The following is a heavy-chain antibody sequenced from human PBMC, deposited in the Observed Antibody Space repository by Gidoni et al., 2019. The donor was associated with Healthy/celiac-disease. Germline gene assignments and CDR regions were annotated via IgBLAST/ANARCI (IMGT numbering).Heavy chain of an antibody. D-gene: IGHD1-1*01. J-gene: IGHJ6*02. V-gene: IGHV1-24*01. CDR3: ATLIGERISYGMDV. Sequence: QVQLVQSGAVVKKPGASVKVPCKVSGYTPTELSMHWVRQAPGKGLEWTGGFDPEDGETIYAQKFQGRVTMTEDTSTDTADMELSSLRSEDTAVYYCATLIGERISYGMDVWGQGTTVTVSS. CDR1: GYTPTELS. CDR2: FDPEDGET.